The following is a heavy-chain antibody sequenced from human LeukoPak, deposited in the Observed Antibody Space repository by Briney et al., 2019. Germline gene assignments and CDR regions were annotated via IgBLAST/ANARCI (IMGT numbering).Heavy chain of an antibody. V-gene: IGHV3-74*01. CDR1: GFTFSNNY. CDR3: ARVAGATRLIYYYYMDV. D-gene: IGHD1-26*01. Sequence: PGGSLRLSCAASGFTFSNNYMHWVRQAPGKGLVWVSRIDRDGSSTTYADSVKGRFTISRDNAKNTLYLQMNSLRAEDTAVYYCARVAGATRLIYYYYMDVWGKGTTVTVSS. J-gene: IGHJ6*03. CDR2: IDRDGSST.